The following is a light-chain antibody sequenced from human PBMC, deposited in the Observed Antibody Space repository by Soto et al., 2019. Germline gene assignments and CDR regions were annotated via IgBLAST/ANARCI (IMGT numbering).Light chain of an antibody. CDR3: SSYTSSNIGV. CDR2: EVT. J-gene: IGLJ3*02. V-gene: IGLV2-14*01. Sequence: QSALTQAASVSGSPEQSITISCTGTNSDVGHYNYVSWYQHHPGKAPKLLIYEVTNRPSGVSDRFSGSRSGNTAFLTISGLQAEDEAHYYCSSYTSSNIGVFGGGTKLTVL. CDR1: NSDVGHYNY.